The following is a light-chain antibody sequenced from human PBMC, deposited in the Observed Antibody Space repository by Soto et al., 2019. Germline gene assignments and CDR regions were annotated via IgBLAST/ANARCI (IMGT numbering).Light chain of an antibody. CDR2: GAS. J-gene: IGKJ1*01. V-gene: IGKV3-20*01. Sequence: EMVLTQSPGTLSLSPGERATLSCKASQSVSSSYLAWYQQKPGQAPRLLIYGASSRATGIPDRFSGSGSGTDFTLTISRLEPEDLAVYYCQQYETFGQGTKVEIK. CDR1: QSVSSSY. CDR3: QQYET.